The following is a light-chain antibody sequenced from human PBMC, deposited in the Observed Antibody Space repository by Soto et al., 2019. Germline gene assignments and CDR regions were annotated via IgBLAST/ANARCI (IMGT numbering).Light chain of an antibody. V-gene: IGLV7-43*01. Sequence: QAVVTQEPSLTVSQGGTFPLTGPPTPEAVTGGYYPNGFQQKPGQAPRALIYNTNNKHSWTPARFSGSLLGGKAALTLSGVQPEDEAEYYCLLYYGGAQVFGGGTKLTVL. CDR3: LLYYGGAQV. J-gene: IGLJ2*01. CDR1: PEAVTGGYY. CDR2: NTN.